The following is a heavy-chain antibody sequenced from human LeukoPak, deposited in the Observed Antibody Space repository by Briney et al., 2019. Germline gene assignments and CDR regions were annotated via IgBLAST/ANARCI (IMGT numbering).Heavy chain of an antibody. CDR3: ARQYCSGGSCYSGPFDY. CDR2: IYSGGST. CDR1: GFTVSSNY. V-gene: IGHV3-53*04. J-gene: IGHJ4*02. D-gene: IGHD2-15*01. Sequence: GSLRLSCAASGFTVSSNYMSWVRQAPGKGLEWVSVIYSGGSTYYADSVKGRFTISRHNSKNTLYLQMNSLRAEDTAVYYCARQYCSGGSCYSGPFDYWGQGTLVTVSS.